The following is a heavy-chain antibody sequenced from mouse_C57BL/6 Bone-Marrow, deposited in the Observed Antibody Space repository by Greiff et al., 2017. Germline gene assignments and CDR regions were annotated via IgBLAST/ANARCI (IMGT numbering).Heavy chain of an antibody. Sequence: QVQLQQPGAELVKPGASVKMSCKASGYTFTSYWITWVKQRPGQGLEWIGDIYPGSGSTNYNEKFKSKATLTVDTSSSTAYMQLSSLTSEDSAVYYCAREGPSGGYDYLDYWGQGTTLTVSS. D-gene: IGHD2-2*01. V-gene: IGHV1-55*01. CDR2: IYPGSGST. J-gene: IGHJ2*01. CDR1: GYTFTSYW. CDR3: AREGPSGGYDYLDY.